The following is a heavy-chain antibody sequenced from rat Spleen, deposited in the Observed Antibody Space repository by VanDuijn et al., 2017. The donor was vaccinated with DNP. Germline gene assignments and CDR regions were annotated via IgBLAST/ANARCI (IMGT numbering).Heavy chain of an antibody. CDR3: ARHRTIMPYYYAMDA. V-gene: IGHV5-25*01. CDR2: ISSGGGAI. J-gene: IGHJ4*01. CDR1: GFTFSNYY. Sequence: EVQLVESGGGLVQPGRSLKLSCAASGFTFSNYYMAWVRQAPTKGLELVTYISSGGGAIYYRDSVRGRFIISRDYAKGTLYLQMDSLRSEDTATYYCARHRTIMPYYYAMDAWGQGASVTVSS. D-gene: IGHD1-12*01.